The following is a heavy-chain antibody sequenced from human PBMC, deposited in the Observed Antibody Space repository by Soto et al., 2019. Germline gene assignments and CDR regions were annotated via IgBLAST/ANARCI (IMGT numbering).Heavy chain of an antibody. CDR2: ISWNSGSI. Sequence: EVQLVESGGGLVQPGRSLRLSCAASGFTFDDYAMHWVRQAPGKGLEWVSGISWNSGSIGYADSVKGRFTISRDNAKNSLYLQMNSLRAEDTALYYCAKDIGGWGYCSSTSCHGVFDYWGQGTLVTVSS. V-gene: IGHV3-9*01. D-gene: IGHD2-2*01. J-gene: IGHJ4*02. CDR1: GFTFDDYA. CDR3: AKDIGGWGYCSSTSCHGVFDY.